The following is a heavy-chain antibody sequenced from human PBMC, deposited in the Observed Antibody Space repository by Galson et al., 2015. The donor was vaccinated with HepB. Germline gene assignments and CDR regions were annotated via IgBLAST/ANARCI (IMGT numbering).Heavy chain of an antibody. D-gene: IGHD5-18*01. J-gene: IGHJ4*02. CDR3: ARAYRLRGYAYGSAPDF. CDR1: GYTFTSYV. CDR2: INPGNGDR. Sequence: SVKVSCKASGYTFTSYVIHWVRQAPGERLEWMGWINPGNGDRKYSDKFPGTITITRDTTASTVYMDLSNLGSEDTAVYYCARAYRLRGYAYGSAPDFWGQGTLVTVSS. V-gene: IGHV1-3*01.